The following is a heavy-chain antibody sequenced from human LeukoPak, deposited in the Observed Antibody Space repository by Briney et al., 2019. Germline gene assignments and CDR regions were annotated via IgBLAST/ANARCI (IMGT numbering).Heavy chain of an antibody. D-gene: IGHD3-10*01. CDR2: INHSGST. CDR1: GGSFSGYY. J-gene: IGHJ4*02. CDR3: ARQALRLAGSDY. Sequence: PSETLSLTCAVYGGSFSGYYWSWIRQPPGKGLEWIGEINHSGSTNYNPSLKSRVTISVDTSKNQFSLKLSSVTAADTAVYYCARQALRLAGSDYWGQGTLVTVSS. V-gene: IGHV4-34*01.